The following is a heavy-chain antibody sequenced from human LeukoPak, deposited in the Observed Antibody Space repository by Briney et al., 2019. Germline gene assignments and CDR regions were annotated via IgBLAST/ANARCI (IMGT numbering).Heavy chain of an antibody. CDR3: TRWYYDILTANYINDF. J-gene: IGHJ4*02. D-gene: IGHD3-9*01. V-gene: IGHV3-73*01. CDR1: GGTFSVSS. CDR2: ISSKGNTYAT. Sequence: GGSLRLSCAASGGTFSVSSMHWVRQASGKGLQWVVRISSKGNTYATEYAESVKGRFTISRDDSKNTAYLQMNSLKTEDTAVYYCTRWYYDILTANYINDFWGQGTLVTVSP.